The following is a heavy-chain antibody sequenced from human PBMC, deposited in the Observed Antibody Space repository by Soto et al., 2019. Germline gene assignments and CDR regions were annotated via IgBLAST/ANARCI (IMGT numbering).Heavy chain of an antibody. V-gene: IGHV4-4*02. J-gene: IGHJ6*02. D-gene: IGHD4-17*01. Sequence: PSETLSLTCAVSGGSISSSNWWSWVRQPPGKGLEWIGEIYHSGSTNYNPSLKSRVTISVDKSKNQFSLKLSSVTAADTAVYYCARPKKTTVVTRGGYGMDVWGQGTTVTVSS. CDR2: IYHSGST. CDR1: GGSISSSNW. CDR3: ARPKKTTVVTRGGYGMDV.